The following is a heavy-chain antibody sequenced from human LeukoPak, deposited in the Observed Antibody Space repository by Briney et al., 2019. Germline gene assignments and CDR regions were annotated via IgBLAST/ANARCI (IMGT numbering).Heavy chain of an antibody. D-gene: IGHD2-21*02. CDR3: AREWAVVVTAAEYYYNYQMDV. V-gene: IGHV4-39*07. CDR1: GGSISSSSYY. J-gene: IGHJ6*03. Sequence: PSETLSLTCTVSGGSISSSSYYWGWIRQPPGKGLEWIGSIYYSGSTYYNPTLKSRVTISVDTSKNQLSLKLSSVTAADTAVYYCAREWAVVVTAAEYYYNYQMDVWGKGTTVTVSS. CDR2: IYYSGST.